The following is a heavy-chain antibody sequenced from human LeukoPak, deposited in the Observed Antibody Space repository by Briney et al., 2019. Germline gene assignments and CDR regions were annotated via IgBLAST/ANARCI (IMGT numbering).Heavy chain of an antibody. CDR1: GGSISSSPYY. V-gene: IGHV4-39*07. J-gene: IGHJ4*02. CDR2: IYHSGST. Sequence: SETLSLTCAVSGGSISSSPYYWGWIRQPPGKGLEWIGEIYHSGSTNYNPSLKSRVTISVDKSKNQFSLKLSSVTAADTAVYYCAITKGAAASDYWGQGTLVTVSS. CDR3: AITKGAAASDY. D-gene: IGHD6-13*01.